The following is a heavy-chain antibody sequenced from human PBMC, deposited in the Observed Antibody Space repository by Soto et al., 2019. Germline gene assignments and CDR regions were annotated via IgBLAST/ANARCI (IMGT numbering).Heavy chain of an antibody. CDR3: ARGADYSKVGY. V-gene: IGHV4-59*11. J-gene: IGHJ4*02. Sequence: PETLSLTCTVSGASITTHYWSWIRQPPGQGLEWIGYIYNSGNTNYNPSLRSRVTISADTSKNQVSLKLTSVTAADTAVYYCARGADYSKVGYWGQGTPVTVSS. CDR1: GASITTHY. CDR2: IYNSGNT. D-gene: IGHD4-4*01.